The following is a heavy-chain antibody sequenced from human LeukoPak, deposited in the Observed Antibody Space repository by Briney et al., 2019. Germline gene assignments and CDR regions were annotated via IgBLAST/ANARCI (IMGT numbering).Heavy chain of an antibody. CDR1: GFTLSNYA. CDR2: IKQDGSEK. Sequence: GGSLRLSCAASGFTLSNYAMNWVRQAPGKGLEWVANIKQDGSEKYYVDSVKGRFTISRDNAKNSLYLQMNSLRAEDTAVYYCARGVYSSGWYWDAKLPNWFDPWGQGTLVTVSS. CDR3: ARGVYSSGWYWDAKLPNWFDP. D-gene: IGHD6-19*01. J-gene: IGHJ5*02. V-gene: IGHV3-7*01.